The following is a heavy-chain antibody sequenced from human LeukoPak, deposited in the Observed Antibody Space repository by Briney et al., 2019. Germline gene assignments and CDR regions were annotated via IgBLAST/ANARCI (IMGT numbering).Heavy chain of an antibody. CDR1: GGPISSYY. CDR3: AREIAAAGTFDY. D-gene: IGHD6-13*01. J-gene: IGHJ4*02. Sequence: SETLSLTCTVSGGPISSYYWSWIRQPPGKGLERIGYIYYSGSTNYNPSLKSRVTISVDTSKNQFSLKLSSVTAADTAVYYCAREIAAAGTFDYWGQGTLVTVSS. V-gene: IGHV4-59*01. CDR2: IYYSGST.